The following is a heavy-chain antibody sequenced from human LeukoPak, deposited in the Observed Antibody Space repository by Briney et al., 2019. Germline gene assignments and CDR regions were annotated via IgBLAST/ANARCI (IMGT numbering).Heavy chain of an antibody. CDR2: INHSGST. V-gene: IGHV4-34*01. Sequence: SGTLSLTCAVYGGSFSGYYWSWIRQPPGKGLEWIGEINHSGSTNYNPPLKSRVTISVDTSKNQFSLKLSSVTAADTAVYYCARGDRKQQLANYYYYGMDVWGQGTTVTVSS. D-gene: IGHD6-13*01. CDR1: GGSFSGYY. J-gene: IGHJ6*02. CDR3: ARGDRKQQLANYYYYGMDV.